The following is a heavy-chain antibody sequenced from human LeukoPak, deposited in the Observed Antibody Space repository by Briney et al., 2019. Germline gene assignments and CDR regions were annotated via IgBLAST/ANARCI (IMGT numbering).Heavy chain of an antibody. V-gene: IGHV1-2*02. Sequence: ASVKVSCKASGYTFTGYYMHWVRQAPGQGLEWMGWINPNSGGTNYAQKLQGRVTMTTDTSTSTAYMELRSLRSDDTAVYYCARLLLWFGELGDMDVWGKGTTVTVSS. CDR1: GYTFTGYY. D-gene: IGHD3-10*01. CDR3: ARLLLWFGELGDMDV. CDR2: INPNSGGT. J-gene: IGHJ6*03.